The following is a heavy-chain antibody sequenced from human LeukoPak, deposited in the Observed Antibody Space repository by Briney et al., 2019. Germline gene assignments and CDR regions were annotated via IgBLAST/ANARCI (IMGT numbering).Heavy chain of an antibody. CDR1: GGSFSGYY. CDR2: INHSGST. V-gene: IGHV4-34*01. D-gene: IGHD3-10*01. J-gene: IGHJ4*02. Sequence: PSETLSLTCAVYGGSFSGYYWSWLRQPPGKGLEWIGEINHSGSTNYNPSLKSRVTISVDTSKNQFSLKLSSVTAADTAVYYCARSKITMVRGVIDYWGQGTLVTVSS. CDR3: ARSKITMVRGVIDY.